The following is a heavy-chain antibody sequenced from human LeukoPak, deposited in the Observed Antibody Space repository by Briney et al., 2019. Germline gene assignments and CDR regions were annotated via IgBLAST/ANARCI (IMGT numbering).Heavy chain of an antibody. CDR3: ARPYGGNSGGDY. J-gene: IGHJ4*02. D-gene: IGHD4-17*01. V-gene: IGHV1-69*04. CDR1: GGTFSSYA. CDR2: IIPILGIA. Sequence: VASVKVSCKASGGTFSSYAISWVRQAPGQGLEWMGRIIPILGIANYAQKFLGRVTITADKSTSTAYMELSSLRSEDTAVYYCARPYGGNSGGDYWGQGTLVTVSS.